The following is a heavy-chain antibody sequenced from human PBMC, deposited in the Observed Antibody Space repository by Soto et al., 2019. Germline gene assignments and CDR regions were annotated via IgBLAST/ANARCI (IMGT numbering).Heavy chain of an antibody. Sequence: EVQLVESGGGLVQPGGSLRLSCAASGFTFRSYSMNWVRQAPGKGLEWVSYITSSSDTKYSGDSGKGRFTISRDNAKKSLYLQVNSLRDEDTAVYYCARVPSSASYRSYYYYGMDVWGQGTTVSVSS. CDR1: GFTFRSYS. CDR2: ITSSSDTK. CDR3: ARVPSSASYRSYYYYGMDV. V-gene: IGHV3-48*02. D-gene: IGHD1-26*01. J-gene: IGHJ6*02.